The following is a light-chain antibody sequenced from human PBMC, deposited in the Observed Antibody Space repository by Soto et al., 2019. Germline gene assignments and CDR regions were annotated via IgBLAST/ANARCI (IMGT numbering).Light chain of an antibody. J-gene: IGKJ1*01. CDR1: QTISSW. Sequence: EIQMTRSPSAPSGSGVCRVTITCLASQTISSWLAFDQQKPGKAPKLLIYKASTLKSGVPSRFSGSGSGTEFTLTISSLQPDDFATYYCQHYNSYSEAFGQGTKVDIK. V-gene: IGKV1-5*03. CDR3: QHYNSYSEA. CDR2: KAS.